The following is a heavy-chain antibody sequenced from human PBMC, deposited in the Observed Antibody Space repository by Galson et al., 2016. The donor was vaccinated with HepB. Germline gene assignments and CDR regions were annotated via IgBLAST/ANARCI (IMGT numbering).Heavy chain of an antibody. CDR1: GGNFNIFG. J-gene: IGHJ5*02. CDR2: IIPKFGTA. D-gene: IGHD4-17*01. Sequence: SVKVSCKASGGNFNIFGINWVRQAPGQGLEWMGGIIPKFGTAQYPQKFQGRVTITAGEATTTAYMDLSSLTSEDSAIYYCARDKEDYVDGGGYNYFDPWGQGTLVTVSS. V-gene: IGHV1-69*13. CDR3: ARDKEDYVDGGGYNYFDP.